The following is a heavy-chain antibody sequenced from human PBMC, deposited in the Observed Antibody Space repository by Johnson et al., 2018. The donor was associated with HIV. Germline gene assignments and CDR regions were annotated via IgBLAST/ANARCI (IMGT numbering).Heavy chain of an antibody. CDR2: ISWDGGST. J-gene: IGHJ3*02. Sequence: VQLVESGGVVVQPGGSLRLSCAASGFTFDDYTMHWVRQAPGKGLEWVSLISWDGGSTYYADSVKGRFTISRDNSKNSLYLQMNSLRAEDTALYYCARGPNRKSVATAMVGRGNAFDIWGQGTMVTVSS. CDR3: ARGPNRKSVATAMVGRGNAFDI. V-gene: IGHV3-43*01. D-gene: IGHD5-18*01. CDR1: GFTFDDYT.